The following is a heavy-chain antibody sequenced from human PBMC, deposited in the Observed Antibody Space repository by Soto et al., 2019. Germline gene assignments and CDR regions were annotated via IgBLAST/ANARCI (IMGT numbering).Heavy chain of an antibody. CDR3: ARTFDYHGMDV. J-gene: IGHJ6*02. CDR1: GYSIGSGYY. CDR2: IYHAGSV. V-gene: IGHV4-38-2*01. Sequence: SETLSLTCAVSGYSIGSGYYWAWIRQSPGKGLEWIGSIYHAGSVYYNPSLNGRVALSMDTSKNHFSLKLTSVTAADTAVYYCARTFDYHGMDVWGHGTTVTVSS.